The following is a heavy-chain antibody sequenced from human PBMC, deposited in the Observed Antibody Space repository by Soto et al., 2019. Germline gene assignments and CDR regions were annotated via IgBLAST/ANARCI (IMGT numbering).Heavy chain of an antibody. CDR2: IYYSGST. Sequence: PSETLSLTCTVSGGSISSYYWSWIRQPPGKGLEWLAYIYYSGSTNYNPSLKSRLTISLDTSKNQFSLRLSSVTAADTAVYYCARHFWSGTTFDYWGQGTLVTVSS. V-gene: IGHV4-59*08. J-gene: IGHJ4*02. CDR3: ARHFWSGTTFDY. D-gene: IGHD3-3*01. CDR1: GGSISSYY.